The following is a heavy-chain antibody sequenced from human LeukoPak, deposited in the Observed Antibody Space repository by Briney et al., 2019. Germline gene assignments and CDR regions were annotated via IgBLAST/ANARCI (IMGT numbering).Heavy chain of an antibody. CDR3: ARGGGWYLSIRRFDY. V-gene: IGHV4-4*07. Sequence: PSETLSLTCTVSGGSISSYYWSWIRQPAGKGLEWIGRIYTSGSTNYNPSLESRVTISLDKSKNQFSLKLSSVTAADTAVYYCARGGGWYLSIRRFDYWGQGTLVTVPS. J-gene: IGHJ4*02. CDR2: IYTSGST. CDR1: GGSISSYY. D-gene: IGHD6-19*01.